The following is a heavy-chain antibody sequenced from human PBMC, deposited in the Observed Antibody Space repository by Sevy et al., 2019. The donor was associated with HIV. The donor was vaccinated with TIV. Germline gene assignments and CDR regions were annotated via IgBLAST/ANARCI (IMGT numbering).Heavy chain of an antibody. CDR3: ARGQRLVTIFGVVIRRWFDP. V-gene: IGHV4-61*01. CDR1: GGSVSSGSSY. Sequence: SETLSLTCTVSGGSVSSGSSYWSWIRQPPGKGLEWIGYIYYSGSTNYNPSLKSRVTISVDTSKNQFSLKLSSVTAADTAVYYCARGQRLVTIFGVVIRRWFDPWGQGTLVTVSS. CDR2: IYYSGST. D-gene: IGHD3-3*01. J-gene: IGHJ5*02.